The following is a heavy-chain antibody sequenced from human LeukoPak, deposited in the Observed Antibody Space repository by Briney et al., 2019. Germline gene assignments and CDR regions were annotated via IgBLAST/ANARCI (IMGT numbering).Heavy chain of an antibody. V-gene: IGHV4-39*01. CDR2: IYYSGST. D-gene: IGHD3-16*02. CDR3: ARGGVISAFDI. CDR1: GGSISSSSYY. J-gene: IGHJ3*02. Sequence: MSSETLSLTCTVSGGSISSSSYYWGWIRRPPGKGLEWIGSIYYSGSTYYNPSLKSRVTISVDTSKNQFSLKLSSVTAADTAVYYCARGGVISAFDIWGQGTMVTVSS.